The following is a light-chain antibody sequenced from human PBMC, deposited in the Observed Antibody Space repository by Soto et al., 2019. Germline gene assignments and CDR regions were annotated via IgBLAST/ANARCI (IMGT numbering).Light chain of an antibody. V-gene: IGKV3-11*01. CDR1: QSISNY. CDR2: DAS. Sequence: EVVLTQSPVTVSLSPGERATLSCRASQSISNYLAWYQQRPGQPPSLVIYDASKRAPGIPARFSGGGSGTDFTLTISGLQPEDSAVYYCQQRGSWPLTFGGGTKVDIK. CDR3: QQRGSWPLT. J-gene: IGKJ4*01.